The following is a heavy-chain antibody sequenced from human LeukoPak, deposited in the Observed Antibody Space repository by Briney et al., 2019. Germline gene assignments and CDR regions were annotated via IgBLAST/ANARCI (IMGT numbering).Heavy chain of an antibody. Sequence: RQXPXXXXEWVSAISGSGDNTYYADSVKGRFTISRDNSKSTLYLQMNNLRAEDTAVYYCATSPTFDPWGQGTLVTVSS. CDR2: ISGSGDNT. J-gene: IGHJ5*02. CDR3: ATSPTFDP. V-gene: IGHV3-23*01.